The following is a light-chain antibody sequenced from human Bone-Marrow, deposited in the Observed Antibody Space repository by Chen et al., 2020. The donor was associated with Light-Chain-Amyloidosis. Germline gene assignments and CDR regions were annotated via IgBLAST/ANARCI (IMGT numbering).Light chain of an antibody. V-gene: IGLV2-14*01. Sequence: QSALTQPASVSGSPGQSITISCTGTSSDVGGYNYVSWYQQHPGKAPKLMIYEVSNRPSGVSNRCSGSTSGNTASLIISGLQAEDEADYYCSSYTSSSTYVFGTGTKVTVL. J-gene: IGLJ1*01. CDR3: SSYTSSSTYV. CDR2: EVS. CDR1: SSDVGGYNY.